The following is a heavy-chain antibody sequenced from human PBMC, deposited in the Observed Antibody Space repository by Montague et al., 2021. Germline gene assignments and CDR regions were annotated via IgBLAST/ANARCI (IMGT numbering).Heavy chain of an antibody. CDR2: VYSSGST. J-gene: IGHJ4*02. CDR1: GASITGYY. Sequence: SETLSLTCSVSGASITGYYWSWIRLPPGKGLEWIGYVYSSGSTSYNPSLKSRVIISVESAKNQISLTLNSATAADTAVYYCARGHGYDSSWFYWGQGTPIFVSS. V-gene: IGHV4-59*12. D-gene: IGHD6-13*01. CDR3: ARGHGYDSSWFY.